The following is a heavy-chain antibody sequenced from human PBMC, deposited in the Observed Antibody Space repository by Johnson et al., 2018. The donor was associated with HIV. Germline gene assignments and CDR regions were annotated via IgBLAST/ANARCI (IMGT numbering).Heavy chain of an antibody. CDR1: GFTFSSYA. CDR2: IYSGGST. Sequence: QVQLVESGGGVVQPGRSLRLSCAASGFTFSSYAMHWVRQAPGKGLEWVSVIYSGGSTYYADSVKGGFTISRDNSKNTLYLQMNSLRAEETALYYCARERSRVGEPTPDAFDIWGQGTMVTVSS. J-gene: IGHJ3*02. CDR3: ARERSRVGEPTPDAFDI. D-gene: IGHD3-16*01. V-gene: IGHV3-NL1*01.